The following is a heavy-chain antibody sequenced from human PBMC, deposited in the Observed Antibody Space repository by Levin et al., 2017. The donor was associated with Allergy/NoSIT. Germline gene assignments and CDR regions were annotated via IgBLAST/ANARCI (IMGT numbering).Heavy chain of an antibody. J-gene: IGHJ6*02. Sequence: GGSLRLSCKASGYTFTSYGISWVRQAPGQGLEWMGWISAYNGNTNYAQKLQGRVTMTTDTSTSTAYMELRSLRSDDTAVYYCARDLHSGWYGDGYYGMDVWGQGTTVTVSS. CDR1: GYTFTSYG. V-gene: IGHV1-18*01. CDR2: ISAYNGNT. CDR3: ARDLHSGWYGDGYYGMDV. D-gene: IGHD6-19*01.